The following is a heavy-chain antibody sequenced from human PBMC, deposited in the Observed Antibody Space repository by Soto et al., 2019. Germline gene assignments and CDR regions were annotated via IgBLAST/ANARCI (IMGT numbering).Heavy chain of an antibody. Sequence: SETLSLTCTVSGGSVSSSSYYWSWIRQPPGKGLEWIGYIYYSGSTNYNPSLKSRVTISVDTSKNQFSLKLSSVTAADTAVYYCASASYYDFWSGLSQRDPFRYWGQGTLVTVSS. CDR1: GGSVSSSSYY. CDR2: IYYSGST. J-gene: IGHJ4*02. CDR3: ASASYYDFWSGLSQRDPFRY. D-gene: IGHD3-3*01. V-gene: IGHV4-61*01.